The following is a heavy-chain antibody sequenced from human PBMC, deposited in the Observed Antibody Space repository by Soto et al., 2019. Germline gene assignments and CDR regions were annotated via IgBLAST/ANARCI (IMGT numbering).Heavy chain of an antibody. J-gene: IGHJ6*03. V-gene: IGHV1-18*01. CDR3: ARDQEYYDFWSGGRGSYMDV. Sequence: ASVKVSCKASGYTFTSYGISWVRQAPGQGLEWMGWISAYNGNTNYAQKLQGRVTMTTDTSTSTAYMELRSLRSDDTAVYYCARDQEYYDFWSGGRGSYMDVWGKGTTVTVSS. D-gene: IGHD3-3*01. CDR1: GYTFTSYG. CDR2: ISAYNGNT.